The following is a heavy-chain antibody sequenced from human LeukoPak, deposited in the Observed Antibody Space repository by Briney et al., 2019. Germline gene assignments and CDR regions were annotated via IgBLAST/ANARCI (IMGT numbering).Heavy chain of an antibody. Sequence: GESLRLSCAASGFTFDDYGMSWVRQAPGKGLEWVSGINWNGGSTGYAGSVKGRFTISRDNAKNSLYLQTNSLRAEDTALYYCARGEGGSYYYYMDVWGKGTTVTVSS. CDR3: ARGEGGSYYYYMDV. CDR1: GFTFDDYG. CDR2: INWNGGST. V-gene: IGHV3-20*04. J-gene: IGHJ6*03. D-gene: IGHD1-26*01.